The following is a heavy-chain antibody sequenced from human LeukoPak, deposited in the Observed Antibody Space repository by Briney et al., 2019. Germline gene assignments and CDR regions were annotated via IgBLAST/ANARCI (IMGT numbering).Heavy chain of an antibody. V-gene: IGHV4-30-4*08. J-gene: IGHJ3*02. D-gene: IGHD2-21*02. CDR1: GGAITSDDYY. CDR2: IFYSGRA. CDR3: ARGRKYCGGDCYPFDI. Sequence: SETLSLTCNVSGGAITSDDYYWSWIRQPPGKGLEWIAYIFYSGRAYYNPSLKSRITMSVDRSKNQFSLKLSSVTAADTAVYYCARGRKYCGGDCYPFDIWGQGTMVTVSS.